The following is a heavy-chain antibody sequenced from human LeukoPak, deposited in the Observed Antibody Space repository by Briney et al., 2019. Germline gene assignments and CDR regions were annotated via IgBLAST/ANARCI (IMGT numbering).Heavy chain of an antibody. CDR3: ARDYGDYPFDY. D-gene: IGHD4-17*01. V-gene: IGHV3-7*01. CDR2: IKQDGSEK. J-gene: IGHJ4*02. Sequence: AGGSLRLSCAASGFTFSTYWMSWVRLAPGKGLEWVANIKQDGSEKYYVDSVKGRFTISRDNAKNSLYLQMNSLRAEDTAVYYCARDYGDYPFDYWGQGTLVTVSS. CDR1: GFTFSTYW.